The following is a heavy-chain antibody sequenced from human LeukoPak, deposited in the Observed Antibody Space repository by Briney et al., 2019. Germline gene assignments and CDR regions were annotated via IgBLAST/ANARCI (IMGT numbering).Heavy chain of an antibody. CDR3: ARGAVRLPYNWFDP. Sequence: SETLSLTCTVSGGSISSYYWSWIRQPPGKGLEWIGYIYYSGSTNYNPSLMSRVTISVDTSKNQFSLKLSSVTAADTAVYYCARGAVRLPYNWFDPWGQGTLVTVSS. CDR2: IYYSGST. J-gene: IGHJ5*02. CDR1: GGSISSYY. D-gene: IGHD4-11*01. V-gene: IGHV4-59*01.